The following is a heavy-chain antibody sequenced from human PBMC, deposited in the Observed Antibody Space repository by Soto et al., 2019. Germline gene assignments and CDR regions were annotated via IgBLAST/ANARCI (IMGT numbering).Heavy chain of an antibody. Sequence: DIHHFSKTTGKGLEWVSAIGTAGDTYDPGSVKGRFTTSRENAKNSLYLQMNSLRAEDTAFYYCAKEAQWQPPYYFDYWCQGTLVPVSP. J-gene: IGHJ4*02. CDR2: IGTAGDT. CDR1: D. D-gene: IGHD6-19*01. V-gene: IGHV3-13*01. CDR3: AKEAQWQPPYYFDY.